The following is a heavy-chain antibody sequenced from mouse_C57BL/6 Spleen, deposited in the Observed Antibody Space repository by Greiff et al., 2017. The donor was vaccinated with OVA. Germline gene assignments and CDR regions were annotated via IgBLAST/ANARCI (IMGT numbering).Heavy chain of an antibody. CDR2: INPNYGTT. J-gene: IGHJ1*03. Sequence: VQLKESGPELVKPGASVKISCTASGYSFTDYNMNWVKQSNGQSLEWIGVINPNYGTTSYNQKFKGKATLTVDKSSSTAYMQLNSLTSEDSAVYYCAIVPYGSSPYWYFDVWGTGTTVTVSS. CDR1: GYSFTDYN. V-gene: IGHV1-39*01. D-gene: IGHD1-1*01. CDR3: AIVPYGSSPYWYFDV.